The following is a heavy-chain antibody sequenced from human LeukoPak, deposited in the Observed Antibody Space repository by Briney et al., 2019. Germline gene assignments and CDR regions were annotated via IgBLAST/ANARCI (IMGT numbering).Heavy chain of an antibody. D-gene: IGHD5-18*01. CDR3: ARGRGYSYGYRGIFDY. J-gene: IGHJ4*02. CDR2: ISSSSSYI. V-gene: IGHV3-21*01. Sequence: GGSLRLSCAASGFSLSSHSMNWVRQAPGKGLEWVSSISSSSSYIYYADSVKGRFTVSRDNARNSLYLEMNSLRAEDTAMYYCARGRGYSYGYRGIFDYWGQGTLVTVSS. CDR1: GFSLSSHS.